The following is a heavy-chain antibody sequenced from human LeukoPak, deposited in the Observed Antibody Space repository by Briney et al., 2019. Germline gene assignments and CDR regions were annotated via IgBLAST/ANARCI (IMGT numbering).Heavy chain of an antibody. Sequence: PGGSLRLSCAASGFTFSSYGMHWVRQAPGKGLEWVAFIRYDGSNKYYADSVKGRFTISRDNSKNTLYLQMNSLRAEDTAVYYCAPIAVAGTGRDYWGQGTLVTVSS. CDR2: IRYDGSNK. CDR3: APIAVAGTGRDY. V-gene: IGHV3-30*02. D-gene: IGHD6-19*01. J-gene: IGHJ4*02. CDR1: GFTFSSYG.